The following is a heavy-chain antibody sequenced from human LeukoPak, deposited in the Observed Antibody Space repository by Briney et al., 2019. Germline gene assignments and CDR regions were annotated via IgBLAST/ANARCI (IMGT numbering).Heavy chain of an antibody. Sequence: GGSLRLFCAASGFTFSSYGMHWVRQAPGKGLEWVASIRYDGSNKYYADSVKGRFTISRDNSKNTLYLQMNSLRAEDTAVYYCAKDRQGDSSGYYPSDFDYWGQGTLVTVSS. D-gene: IGHD3-22*01. V-gene: IGHV3-30*02. CDR2: IRYDGSNK. J-gene: IGHJ4*02. CDR1: GFTFSSYG. CDR3: AKDRQGDSSGYYPSDFDY.